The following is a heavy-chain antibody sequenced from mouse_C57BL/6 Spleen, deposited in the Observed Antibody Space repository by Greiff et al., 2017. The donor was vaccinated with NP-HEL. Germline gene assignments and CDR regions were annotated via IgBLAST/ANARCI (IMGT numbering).Heavy chain of an antibody. CDR2: INPYNGGT. CDR3: ARRDDYDGGAMDY. V-gene: IGHV1-19*01. Sequence: EVMLVESGPVLVKPGASVKMSCKASGYTFTDYYMNWVKQSHGKSLEWIGVINPYNGGTSYNQKFKGKATLTVDKSSSTAYMELNSLTSEDSAVYYCARRDDYDGGAMDYWGQGTSVTVSS. D-gene: IGHD2-4*01. J-gene: IGHJ4*01. CDR1: GYTFTDYY.